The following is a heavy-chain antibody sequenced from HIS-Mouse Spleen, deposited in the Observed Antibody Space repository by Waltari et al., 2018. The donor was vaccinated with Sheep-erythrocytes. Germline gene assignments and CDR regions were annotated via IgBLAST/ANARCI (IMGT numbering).Heavy chain of an antibody. D-gene: IGHD1-1*01. CDR2: ISYDGSNK. CDR1: GFTFSSYG. J-gene: IGHJ2*01. CDR3: AKVRTVNYWYFDL. V-gene: IGHV3-30*18. Sequence: GVVQPGRSLRLPCAASGFTFSSYGMHWVRQAPGKGLEWVAVISYDGSNKYYADSVKGRFTISRDNSKHTLYLQMNSLRAEDTAVYYCAKVRTVNYWYFDLWGRGTLVTVSS.